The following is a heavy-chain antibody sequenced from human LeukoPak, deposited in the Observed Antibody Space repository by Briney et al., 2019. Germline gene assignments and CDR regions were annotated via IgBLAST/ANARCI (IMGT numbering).Heavy chain of an antibody. J-gene: IGHJ4*02. D-gene: IGHD3-10*01. Sequence: GGSLRLSCAASGFNVSSRYMSWVRQAPGKGLEWVSIIYSGGTIYYADSVRGRFTISRGTSKNMLYLQMNSLRADDTAVYYCARPASGGLSEDYWGQGTLVTVSS. CDR3: ARPASGGLSEDY. V-gene: IGHV3-53*01. CDR2: IYSGGTI. CDR1: GFNVSSRY.